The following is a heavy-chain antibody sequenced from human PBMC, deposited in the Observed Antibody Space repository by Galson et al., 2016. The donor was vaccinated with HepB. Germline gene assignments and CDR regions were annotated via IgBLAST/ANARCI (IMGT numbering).Heavy chain of an antibody. J-gene: IGHJ4*02. V-gene: IGHV7-4-1*02. CDR2: INTNTGNP. CDR1: GYTFTSYA. D-gene: IGHD3/OR15-3a*01. Sequence: SVKVSCKASGYTFTSYAINWVRQAPGQGLEWMGWINTNTGNPTYGQGFTGRFAFSLDTSVRTAYLQISSLKAEDTAVYYCARDRYIMEIWTGYRSPPEYWGQGTLVTVSS. CDR3: ARDRYIMEIWTGYRSPPEY.